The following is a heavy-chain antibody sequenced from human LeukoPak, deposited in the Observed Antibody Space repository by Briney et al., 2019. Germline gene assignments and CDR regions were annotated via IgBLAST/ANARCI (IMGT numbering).Heavy chain of an antibody. V-gene: IGHV3-7*01. D-gene: IGHD2-21*01. CDR3: ARALCIWGGDCHYFDY. CDR1: GFTFSTRW. Sequence: GGSLRLSCAASGFTFSTRWMTWVRQAPGKGLEWVANIKEDGSEKYYVDSVKGRFTISRDNAKNSLYLQMNSLRAEDTAVYYCARALCIWGGDCHYFDYWGQGTLVTVSS. CDR2: IKEDGSEK. J-gene: IGHJ4*02.